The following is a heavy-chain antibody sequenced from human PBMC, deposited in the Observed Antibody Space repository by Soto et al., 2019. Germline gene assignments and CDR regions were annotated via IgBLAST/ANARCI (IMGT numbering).Heavy chain of an antibody. D-gene: IGHD2-2*01. V-gene: IGHV3-30-3*01. CDR2: ISYDGSNK. J-gene: IGHJ6*02. CDR3: ARDGDLSTPHDGMDV. CDR1: GFTFSSYA. Sequence: QVQLVESGGGVVQPGRSLRLSCAASGFTFSSYAMHWVRQAPGKGLEWVAVISYDGSNKYYADSVKGRFTISRDNSKNTLYLQMNSLRAEDTAVYYCARDGDLSTPHDGMDVWGQGTTVTVSS.